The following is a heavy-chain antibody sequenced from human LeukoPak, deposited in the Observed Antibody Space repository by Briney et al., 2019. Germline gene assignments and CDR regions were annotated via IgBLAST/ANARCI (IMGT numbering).Heavy chain of an antibody. CDR2: ISGSGGST. J-gene: IGHJ4*02. D-gene: IGHD3-22*01. CDR3: AKVESSYYYDSSGYYYGRYFDY. Sequence: GGSLRLSCAASGFTFSSYAMSWVRQAPGEGLEWVSGISGSGGSTYYADSVKGRFTISRDNSKNTLYLQMNSLRAEDTAVYYCAKVESSYYYDSSGYYYGRYFDYWGQGTLVTVSS. V-gene: IGHV3-23*01. CDR1: GFTFSSYA.